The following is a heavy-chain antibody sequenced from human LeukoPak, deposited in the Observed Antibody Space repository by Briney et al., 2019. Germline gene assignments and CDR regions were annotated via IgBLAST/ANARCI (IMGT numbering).Heavy chain of an antibody. CDR3: ARRWGSGIRGAFDI. Sequence: ASVKVSCKASGYTFTTYDIGWVRQAPGQGLEWMGWISGNNGKTNYAKKFQVRVTMTTDTSTSTTYMELRSLRSDDTAIYYCARRWGSGIRGAFDIWGQGTMVTVSS. CDR2: ISGNNGKT. D-gene: IGHD3-10*01. CDR1: GYTFTTYD. J-gene: IGHJ3*02. V-gene: IGHV1-18*01.